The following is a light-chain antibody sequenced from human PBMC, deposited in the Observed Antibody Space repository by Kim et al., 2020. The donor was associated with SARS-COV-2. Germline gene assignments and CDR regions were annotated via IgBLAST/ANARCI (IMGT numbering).Light chain of an antibody. CDR2: GNN. CDR1: SLRSYY. V-gene: IGLV3-19*01. CDR3: NSRDSNDNVV. Sequence: VALGPTVSITCQGDSLRSYYATWYQQTTRPAPVVYIYGNNHRPSGIPDGCSGSSSGNTASLTIAGAQAGDEADYYCNSRDSNDNVVFGGGTQLTVL. J-gene: IGLJ2*01.